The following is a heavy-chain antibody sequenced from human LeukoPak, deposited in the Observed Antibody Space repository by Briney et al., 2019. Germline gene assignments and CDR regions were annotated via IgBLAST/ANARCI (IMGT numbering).Heavy chain of an antibody. CDR1: GYTFTGYY. J-gene: IGHJ4*02. V-gene: IGHV1-2*02. CDR2: INPNSGGT. D-gene: IGHD1-14*01. CDR3: ARVLGIVEPEYDY. Sequence: ASVKVSCKASGYTFTGYYMHWVRQAPGQGLEWMGWINPNSGGTNYAQKFQGRVTMTRDTSISTAYMELSRLRSDDTAVYYCARVLGIVEPEYDYWGQGTLVTVSS.